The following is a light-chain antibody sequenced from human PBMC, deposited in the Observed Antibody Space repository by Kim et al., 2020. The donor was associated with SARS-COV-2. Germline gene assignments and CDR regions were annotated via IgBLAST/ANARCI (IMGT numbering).Light chain of an antibody. J-gene: IGKJ2*01. CDR1: QSVLSSSNNKNY. V-gene: IGKV4-1*01. CDR3: QQYFTTPYT. CDR2: WAS. Sequence: DIVMTQSPDSLAVSLGERAAINCKSSQSVLSSSNNKNYLAWYQQKPGQPPNLLIYWASTRESGVPDRFSGSGSGTDFTLTISGLQAEDVAVYYCQQYFTTPYTFGQGTKLEI.